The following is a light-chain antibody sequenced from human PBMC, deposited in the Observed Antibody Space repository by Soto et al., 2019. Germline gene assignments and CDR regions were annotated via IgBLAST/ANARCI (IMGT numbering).Light chain of an antibody. CDR2: WAS. Sequence: DIVMTQSPDSLAVSLGERATINCKSSQSVLYSSNNKNYLAWYQQKPGQPPKLLIYWASTRESGVPDRFSGSGSGTDFTLTNSSLQAEDVAVYYCQPYYSTPWTFGPGTKVDIK. CDR1: QSVLYSSNNKNY. V-gene: IGKV4-1*01. J-gene: IGKJ3*01. CDR3: QPYYSTPWT.